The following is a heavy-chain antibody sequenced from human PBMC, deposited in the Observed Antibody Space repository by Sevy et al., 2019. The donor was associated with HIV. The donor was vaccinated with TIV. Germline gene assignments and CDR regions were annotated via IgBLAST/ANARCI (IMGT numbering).Heavy chain of an antibody. V-gene: IGHV4-59*01. J-gene: IGHJ6*02. D-gene: IGHD4-17*01. CDR3: ARDGGDHDYYYYYGMDV. Sequence: SETLSLTCTVSGGSISSYYWSWIRQPPGKGLEWIGYIYYSGSTNYNPSLKSRVTISVDTPKNQFSLKLSSVTAADTAVYYCARDGGDHDYYYYYGMDVWGHGTTVTVSS. CDR1: GGSISSYY. CDR2: IYYSGST.